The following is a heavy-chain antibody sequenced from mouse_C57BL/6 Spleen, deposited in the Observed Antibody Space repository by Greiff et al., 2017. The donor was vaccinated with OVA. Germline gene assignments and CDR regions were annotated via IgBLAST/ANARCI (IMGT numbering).Heavy chain of an antibody. J-gene: IGHJ2*01. CDR2: IHPNSGST. V-gene: IGHV1-64*01. D-gene: IGHD3-3*01. CDR3: AREGTYYFDY. CDR1: GFNIKDYY. Sequence: QVQLQQSGAELVRPGASVKLSCTASGFNIKDYYMHWVKQRPGQGLEWIGMIHPNSGSTNYNEKFKSKATLTVDKSSSTAYMQLSSLTSEDSAVYYCAREGTYYFDYWGQGTTLTVSS.